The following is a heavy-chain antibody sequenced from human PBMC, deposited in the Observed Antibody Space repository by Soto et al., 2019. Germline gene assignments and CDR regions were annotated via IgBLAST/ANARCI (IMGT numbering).Heavy chain of an antibody. V-gene: IGHV4-61*01. CDR2: IYYTGGT. Sequence: QFQLRESGPRLVKPSETLSLTCTVSGGSVNSGNYYWTWIRQSPGKGLEWLGNIYYTGGTSFSPSLKSRVSMSLDMSENKFSLKLNSVTTADTAIYYCSSAEISQIVGFDHWGQGILVTVSS. CDR1: GGSVNSGNYY. D-gene: IGHD3-22*01. CDR3: SSAEISQIVGFDH. J-gene: IGHJ4*02.